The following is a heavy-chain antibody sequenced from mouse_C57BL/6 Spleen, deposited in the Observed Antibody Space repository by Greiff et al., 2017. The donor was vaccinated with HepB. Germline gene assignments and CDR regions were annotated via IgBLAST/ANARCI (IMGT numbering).Heavy chain of an antibody. CDR3: VRQRITEAYFDV. D-gene: IGHD2-4*01. J-gene: IGHJ1*03. Sequence: EVQLVESGGGLVQPKGSLKLSCAASGFSFNTYAMNWVRQAPGKGLEWVARIRSKSNNYATYYADSVKDRFTISRDDSESMLYLQMNNLKTEDTAMYYCVRQRITEAYFDVWGTGTTVTVS. V-gene: IGHV10-1*01. CDR2: IRSKSNNYAT. CDR1: GFSFNTYA.